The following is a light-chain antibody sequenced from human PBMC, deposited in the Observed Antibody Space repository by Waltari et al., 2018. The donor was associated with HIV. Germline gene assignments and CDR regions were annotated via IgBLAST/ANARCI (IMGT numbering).Light chain of an antibody. CDR3: CSYAGSYTWV. Sequence: SALTQPRSVSGSPGQSVTISCTGTSSDVGNYNYVSWYQQHPGKAPKLMIYDVTKRPSGVPDRFSGSKSGNTASLTISGLLAEDEADYYCCSYAGSYTWVFGGGTKLTVV. CDR2: DVT. J-gene: IGLJ3*02. V-gene: IGLV2-11*01. CDR1: SSDVGNYNY.